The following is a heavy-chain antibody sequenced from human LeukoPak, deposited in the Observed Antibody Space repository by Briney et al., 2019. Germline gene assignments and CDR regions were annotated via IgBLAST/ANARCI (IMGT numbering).Heavy chain of an antibody. CDR2: INHSGST. J-gene: IGHJ4*02. V-gene: IGHV4-34*01. CDR1: GGSFSGYY. CDR3: ARWNWQQLALDY. Sequence: SETLSLTCAVYGGSFSGYYWSWIRRPPGKGLEWIGEINHSGSTNYNPSLKSRVTISVDTSKNQFSLKLSSVTAADTAVYYCARWNWQQLALDYWGQGTLVTVSS. D-gene: IGHD6-13*01.